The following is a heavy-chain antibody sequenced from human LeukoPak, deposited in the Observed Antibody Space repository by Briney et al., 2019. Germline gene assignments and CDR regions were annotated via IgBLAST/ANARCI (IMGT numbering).Heavy chain of an antibody. D-gene: IGHD6-19*01. CDR1: GFTFTSSA. V-gene: IGHV1-58*02. Sequence: SVQVSCKASGFTFTSSAMQWVRQARGQRLDWIGWIVVRSGNTNYAHKFQERVTITRDMSTSTAYMDLSSHRPADTAGYYCLADVGSGWYTWVQGTLVTVSS. CDR2: IVVRSGNT. J-gene: IGHJ5*02. CDR3: LADVGSGWYT.